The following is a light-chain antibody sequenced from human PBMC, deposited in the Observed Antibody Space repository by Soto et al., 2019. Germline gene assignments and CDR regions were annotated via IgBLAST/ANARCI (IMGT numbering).Light chain of an antibody. CDR1: QSVNANY. CDR3: QQYGSSPRT. CDR2: GIS. Sequence: EIVLTQSPGTLSLSPVERATLSCRASQSVNANYFAWYQQKPGQAPRLLIYGISSRPTGIPDRFSGSGSGTDFTLTISRLEPEDFAVYYCQQYGSSPRTFGQGTKVDI. J-gene: IGKJ1*01. V-gene: IGKV3-20*01.